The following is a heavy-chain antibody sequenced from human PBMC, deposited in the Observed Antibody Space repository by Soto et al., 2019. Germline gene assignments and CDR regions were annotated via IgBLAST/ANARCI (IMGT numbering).Heavy chain of an antibody. D-gene: IGHD2-15*01. V-gene: IGHV1-69*17. J-gene: IGHJ5*02. CDR3: ARDTHSAGGWFDT. Sequence: QVQLVQSGAEVKKPGSSVKVSCKASGGTSRSLSITWVRQAPEQGLEWMGGITPLCGIPNYPQKFQGRLTIPADKSTGTAYLELSSLRSEDTAVYYCARDTHSAGGWFDTWGRGTLVTVSS. CDR1: GGTSRSLS. CDR2: ITPLCGIP.